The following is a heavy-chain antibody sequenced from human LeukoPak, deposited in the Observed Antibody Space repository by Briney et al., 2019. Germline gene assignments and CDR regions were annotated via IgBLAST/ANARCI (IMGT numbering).Heavy chain of an antibody. CDR3: ARDLQQLDYYYYGMDV. Sequence: SGGSLRLSCAASGFTFSSYGMHWVRQAPGKGLEWVAFIRYDGNNKYYADSVKGRFTISRDNSKNTLYLQMNSLRAEDTAVYYCARDLQQLDYYYYGMDVWGQGTTVTVSS. CDR2: IRYDGNNK. CDR1: GFTFSSYG. V-gene: IGHV3-30*02. D-gene: IGHD6-13*01. J-gene: IGHJ6*02.